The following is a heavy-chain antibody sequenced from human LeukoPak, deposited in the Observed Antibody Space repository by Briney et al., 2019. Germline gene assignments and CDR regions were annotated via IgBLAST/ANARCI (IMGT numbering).Heavy chain of an antibody. CDR3: ARALWPSGMAY. D-gene: IGHD2-8*01. CDR2: IYSDGST. CDR1: GLTVSNNY. Sequence: GGSLRLSCVAPGLTVSNNYMSWVRQAPGKGLEWVSVIYSDGSTYYADSVKGRFTISRDNSKNILYLQMNSLRAEDTAVYYCARALWPSGMAYWGQGALVTVSS. V-gene: IGHV3-53*01. J-gene: IGHJ4*02.